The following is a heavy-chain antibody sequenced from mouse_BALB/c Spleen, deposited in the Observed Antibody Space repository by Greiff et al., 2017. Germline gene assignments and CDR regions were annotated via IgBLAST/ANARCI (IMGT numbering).Heavy chain of an antibody. V-gene: IGHV5-17*02. Sequence: EVQLVESGGGLVQPGGSRKLSCAASGFTFSSFGMHWVRQAPEKGLEWVAYISSGSSTIYYADTVKGRFTISRDNPKNTLFLQMTSLRSEDTAMYYCARGGDGYYSFAYWGQGTLVTVSA. CDR1: GFTFSSFG. CDR3: ARGGDGYYSFAY. J-gene: IGHJ3*01. CDR2: ISSGSSTI. D-gene: IGHD2-3*01.